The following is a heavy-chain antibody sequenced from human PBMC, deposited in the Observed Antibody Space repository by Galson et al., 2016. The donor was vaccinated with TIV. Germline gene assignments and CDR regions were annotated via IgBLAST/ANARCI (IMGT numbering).Heavy chain of an antibody. J-gene: IGHJ4*02. CDR3: ASGFWEWLERVNGGGLDY. V-gene: IGHV3-30-3*01. Sequence: SLRLSCAASGFTFDSYTFHWVRQTPGKGLEWVAIISHDGNNKDFADSVQGRFTISRDSSKNTLFLQMNSLRPDDTAVYSCASGFWEWLERVNGGGLDYWGQGILVTVSS. D-gene: IGHD6-19*01. CDR1: GFTFDSYT. CDR2: ISHDGNNK.